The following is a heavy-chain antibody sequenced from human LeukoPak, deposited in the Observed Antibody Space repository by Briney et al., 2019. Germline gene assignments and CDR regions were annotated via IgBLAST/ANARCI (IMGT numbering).Heavy chain of an antibody. CDR2: IYYSGST. CDR1: GGPTSSSYY. Sequence: PSETLSLTCSVSGGPTSSSYYWAWIRQPPGKGLEWIGSIYYSGSTYYNPSLKSRVTISVGTSKNQFSLKLSSVTAADTAVYYCARDPRWSNWFDPWGQGTLVTVSS. D-gene: IGHD6-13*01. J-gene: IGHJ5*02. CDR3: ARDPRWSNWFDP. V-gene: IGHV4-39*07.